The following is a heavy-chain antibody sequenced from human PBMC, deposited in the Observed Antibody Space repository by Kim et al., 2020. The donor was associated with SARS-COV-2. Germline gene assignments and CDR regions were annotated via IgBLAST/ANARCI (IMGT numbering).Heavy chain of an antibody. CDR3: AREGRAARHQLYYYYGMDV. V-gene: IGHV3-48*03. J-gene: IGHJ6*02. CDR2: ISSSGSTI. CDR1: GFTFSSYE. Sequence: GGSLRLSCAASGFTFSSYEMNWVRQAPGKGLEWVSYISSSGSTIYYADSVKGRFTISRDNAKNSLYLQMNSLRAEDTAVYYCAREGRAARHQLYYYYGMDVWGQGTTVTVSS. D-gene: IGHD6-6*01.